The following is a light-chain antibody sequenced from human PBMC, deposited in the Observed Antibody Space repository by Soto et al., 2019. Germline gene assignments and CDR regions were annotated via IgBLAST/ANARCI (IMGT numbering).Light chain of an antibody. CDR2: DAS. V-gene: IGKV3-20*01. J-gene: IGKJ1*01. CDR1: QSVSSSY. Sequence: EIVLTQSPGTLSLSPGERATLSCRASQSVSSSYLAWYQQIPGQAPRLLIYDASNRATGIPARFSGSGSGTDFTLTISRLEPEDFAVYYCQQYGSLSWTFGQGTKVDI. CDR3: QQYGSLSWT.